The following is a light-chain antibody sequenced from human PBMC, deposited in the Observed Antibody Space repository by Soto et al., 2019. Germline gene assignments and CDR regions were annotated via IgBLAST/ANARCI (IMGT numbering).Light chain of an antibody. J-gene: IGKJ1*01. CDR2: GAS. Sequence: VLTQSPAALSLSPGERVTLPCRASQNVRTFLDWYQQKPGQAPRLLIYGASNRATGIPARFSGSGSGTDFTLTISSLEPEDFAVYFCQHYVYPQWTFGPGTKVDIK. CDR1: QNVRTF. CDR3: QHYVYPQWT. V-gene: IGKV3-11*01.